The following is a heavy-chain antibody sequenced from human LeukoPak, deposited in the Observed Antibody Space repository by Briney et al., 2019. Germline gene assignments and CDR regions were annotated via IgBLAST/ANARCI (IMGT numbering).Heavy chain of an antibody. CDR3: AKDLGRYRNNYFDY. V-gene: IGHV3-30*02. J-gene: IGHJ4*02. D-gene: IGHD1-26*01. CDR1: GFSFSNYG. Sequence: GGSLRLSCAASGFSFSNYGMHWVRQAPGKGLEWVALLVYDGFYKYYTDSVKGRFTISRDDSKNTLYLQMNSLRAEDTAVYYCAKDLGRYRNNYFDYWGQGTLVTVSS. CDR2: LVYDGFYK.